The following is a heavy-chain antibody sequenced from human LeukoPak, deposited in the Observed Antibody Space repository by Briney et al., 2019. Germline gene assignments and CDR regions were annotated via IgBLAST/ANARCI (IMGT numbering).Heavy chain of an antibody. V-gene: IGHV1-69*04. J-gene: IGHJ6*02. CDR2: IIPILGIA. CDR1: GGTFSSYA. CDR3: ARDRSRGSSGWYYYGMDV. Sequence: SVKVSCKASGGTFSSYAISWVRQAPGQGLEWMGRIIPILGIANYAQKFQGRVTITADKSTSTAYMELSSLRSEDTAVYYCARDRSRGSSGWYYYGMDVWGQRTTVTVSS. D-gene: IGHD6-19*01.